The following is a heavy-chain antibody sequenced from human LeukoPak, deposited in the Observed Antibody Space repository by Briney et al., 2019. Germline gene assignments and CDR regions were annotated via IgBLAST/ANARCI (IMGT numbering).Heavy chain of an antibody. D-gene: IGHD3-16*02. CDR3: ARAMITFGGFIVQYHFDY. J-gene: IGHJ4*02. CDR1: GFTFSSYA. V-gene: IGHV3-30*04. CDR2: ISYDGSNK. Sequence: GGSLRLSCAASGFTFSSYAMHWVRQAPGKGLEWVAVISYDGSNKYYADSVKGRFTISRDNSKNTLYLQMNSLRAEDTAVYYCARAMITFGGFIVQYHFDYWGQGTLVTVSS.